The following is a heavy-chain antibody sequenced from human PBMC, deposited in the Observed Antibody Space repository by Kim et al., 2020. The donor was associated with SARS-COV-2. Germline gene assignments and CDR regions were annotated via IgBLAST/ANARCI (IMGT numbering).Heavy chain of an antibody. Sequence: YNPSLKSRVTISVDTSKNQFSLKLSSMTAADTAVYYCARHTMVRTKSFDYWGQGTLVTVSS. D-gene: IGHD3-10*01. V-gene: IGHV4-39*01. CDR3: ARHTMVRTKSFDY. J-gene: IGHJ4*02.